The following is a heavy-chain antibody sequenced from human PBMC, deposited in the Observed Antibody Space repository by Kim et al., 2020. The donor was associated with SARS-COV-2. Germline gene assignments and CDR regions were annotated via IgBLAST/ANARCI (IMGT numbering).Heavy chain of an antibody. CDR3: ARNAGGKQWLVLGVRGFDS. V-gene: IGHV4-39*01. J-gene: IGHJ5*01. CDR2: IYYSGSA. D-gene: IGHD6-19*01. CDR1: GGSITSYSYY. Sequence: SETLSLTCTVSGGSITSYSYYWGWIRQPPGKELEWIGSIYYSGSAYSNPSLNSRVTISVDTSKNQFSLKLTSVTAADTAVYYCARNAGGKQWLVLGVRGFDSWGQGTLVTVSS.